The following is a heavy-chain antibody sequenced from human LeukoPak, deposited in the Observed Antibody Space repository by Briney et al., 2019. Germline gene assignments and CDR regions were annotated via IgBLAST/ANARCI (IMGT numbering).Heavy chain of an antibody. V-gene: IGHV4-34*01. CDR2: INHSGST. CDR3: ARGSTRQGIVVVPAAIRSYYYYYMDV. D-gene: IGHD2-2*02. Sequence: NPSETLSLTCAVYGGSFSGYYWSWIRQPPGKGLEWLGEINHSGSTNYNPSLKSRVTISVDTSKNQFSLKLSSVTAADTAVYYCARGSTRQGIVVVPAAIRSYYYYYMDVWGKGTTVTVSS. J-gene: IGHJ6*03. CDR1: GGSFSGYY.